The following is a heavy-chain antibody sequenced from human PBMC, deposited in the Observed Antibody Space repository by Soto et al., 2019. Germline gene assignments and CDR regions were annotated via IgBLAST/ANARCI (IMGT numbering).Heavy chain of an antibody. J-gene: IGHJ4*02. Sequence: VEPLKISCQGSLYSFTSYWISWVLQLPGKGLEWMGRIDPSDSYTNYSPSFQGHVTISADKSISTAYLQWSSLKALDTAMYYCARHFRQWLGLFEYWGQGTLVTVSS. D-gene: IGHD6-19*01. CDR3: ARHFRQWLGLFEY. CDR2: IDPSDSYT. V-gene: IGHV5-10-1*01. CDR1: LYSFTSYW.